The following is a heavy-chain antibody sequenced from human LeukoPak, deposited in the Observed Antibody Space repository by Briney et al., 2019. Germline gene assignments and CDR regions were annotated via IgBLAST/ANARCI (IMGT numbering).Heavy chain of an antibody. D-gene: IGHD6-13*01. CDR3: ARLPGYSSSWYKGDAFDI. J-gene: IGHJ3*02. CDR2: ISSSGSTI. V-gene: IGHV3-11*01. Sequence: PGGSLRFSCAASGFTFSDYYMSWIRQAPGKGLEWVSYISSSGSTIYYADSVKGRFTISRDNAKNSLYLQMNSLRAEDTAVYYCARLPGYSSSWYKGDAFDIWGQGTMVTVSS. CDR1: GFTFSDYY.